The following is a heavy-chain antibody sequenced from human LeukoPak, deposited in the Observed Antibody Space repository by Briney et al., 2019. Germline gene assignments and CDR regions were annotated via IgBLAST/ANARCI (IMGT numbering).Heavy chain of an antibody. J-gene: IGHJ2*01. D-gene: IGHD4-17*01. V-gene: IGHV4-4*02. Sequence: SETLSLTCSVSGGSISSSYWWSWVRQPPGKGLEWIGSIYYSGSTYYNPSLKSRVTISVDTSKNQFSLKLSSVTAADTAVYYCARDRGYGDFQGDLWGRGTLVTVSS. CDR1: GGSISSSYW. CDR2: IYYSGST. CDR3: ARDRGYGDFQGDL.